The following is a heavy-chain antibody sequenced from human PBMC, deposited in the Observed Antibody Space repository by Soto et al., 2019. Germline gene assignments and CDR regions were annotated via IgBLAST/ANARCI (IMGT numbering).Heavy chain of an antibody. D-gene: IGHD6-13*01. CDR2: ISGSGGST. Sequence: PGGSLRLSCASSGFTFISYAMSWVRQAPGKGLEWVSAISGSGGSTYYADSAKGRFTISRDNSKNTLYLQMNSLRAEDTAVYYCAKDQGAAAGPFGYWGQGTLVTVSS. V-gene: IGHV3-23*01. CDR1: GFTFISYA. CDR3: AKDQGAAAGPFGY. J-gene: IGHJ4*02.